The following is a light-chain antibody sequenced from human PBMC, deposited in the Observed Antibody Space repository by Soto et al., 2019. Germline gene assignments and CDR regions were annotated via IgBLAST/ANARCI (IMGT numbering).Light chain of an antibody. CDR2: AAS. Sequence: DIQMTQSPSFVSTSVGDRVTITCRAIQGISTWLAWYQLKPGRAPRLLTLAASSLESGAPSRFSGSGSGTDFALTIGSLQPEDFATYYCQQTTSFPLTFGGGTKVEIK. J-gene: IGKJ4*01. CDR3: QQTTSFPLT. CDR1: QGISTW. V-gene: IGKV1-12*01.